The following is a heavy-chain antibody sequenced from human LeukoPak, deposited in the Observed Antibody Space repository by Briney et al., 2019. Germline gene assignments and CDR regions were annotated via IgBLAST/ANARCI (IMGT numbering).Heavy chain of an antibody. D-gene: IGHD3-9*01. CDR1: GGSISSSSYY. J-gene: IGHJ3*02. Sequence: SETLSLTCTVSGGSISSSSYYWGWIRQPPGKGLEWIGSIYYTGSTYYNPSLKSRVTISVDTSKNQFSLKLSSVTAADTAVYYCAIDRAYYDILTGYFRPDGFDIWGQGTMVTVSS. CDR3: AIDRAYYDILTGYFRPDGFDI. V-gene: IGHV4-39*07. CDR2: IYYTGST.